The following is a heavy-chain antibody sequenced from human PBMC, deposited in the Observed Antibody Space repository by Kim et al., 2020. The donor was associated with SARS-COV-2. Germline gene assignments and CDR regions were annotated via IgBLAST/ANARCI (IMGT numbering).Heavy chain of an antibody. J-gene: IGHJ4*02. D-gene: IGHD3-9*01. CDR3: ATGRYFDWFPAVFDY. Sequence: ASVKVSCKVSGYTLTELSMHWVRQAPGKGLEWMGGFDPEDGETIYAQKFQGRVTMTEDTSTDTAYMELSSLRSEDTAVYYCATGRYFDWFPAVFDYWGQGTLVTVSS. CDR2: FDPEDGET. V-gene: IGHV1-24*01. CDR1: GYTLTELS.